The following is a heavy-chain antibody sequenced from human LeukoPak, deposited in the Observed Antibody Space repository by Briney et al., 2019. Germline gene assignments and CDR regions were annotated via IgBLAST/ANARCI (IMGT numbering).Heavy chain of an antibody. J-gene: IGHJ4*02. Sequence: EASVKVSCKASGGTFSSYSFSWMRQAPGQGLEWMGRIIPIYDPVDYAQRFQGRVTITMDESTNTVYMELSSLRYEDTAVYYCAREPLGCGGDCHFDYWGQGTLVTVSS. V-gene: IGHV1-69*05. CDR1: GGTFSSYS. CDR3: AREPLGCGGDCHFDY. D-gene: IGHD2-21*02. CDR2: IIPIYDPV.